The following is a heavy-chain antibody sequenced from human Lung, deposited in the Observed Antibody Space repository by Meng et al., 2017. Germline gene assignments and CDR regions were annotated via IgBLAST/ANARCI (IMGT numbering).Heavy chain of an antibody. V-gene: IGHV3-30*18. D-gene: IGHD6-13*01. CDR2: ISYDGSNK. CDR3: AKDLSKQQQLGELDY. J-gene: IGHJ4*02. Sequence: QVQPVESGGGVVQPGSSLRLSFAASGFTLSSYGLHWVRQAPGKGLEWVAVISYDGSNKYYADSVKGRFTISRDNSKNTLYLQMNSLRAEDTAVYYCAKDLSKQQQLGELDYWGQGTLVTVSS. CDR1: GFTLSSYG.